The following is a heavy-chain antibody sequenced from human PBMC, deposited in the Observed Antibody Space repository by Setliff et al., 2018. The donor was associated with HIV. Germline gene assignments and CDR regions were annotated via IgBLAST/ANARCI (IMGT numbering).Heavy chain of an antibody. Sequence: PSETLSLTCTVSGGSISNYYWSWIRQSPGKGLEWIGYIYYTGSTHYNPALKGRLSMSTSENQFSLKLTSVTSADTAVYYCASTRIRLIRGAVISNLRTPYFDYWGPGSLVTVSS. CDR3: ASTRIRLIRGAVISNLRTPYFDY. CDR1: GGSISNYY. J-gene: IGHJ4*02. V-gene: IGHV4-59*08. CDR2: IYYTGST. D-gene: IGHD3-10*01.